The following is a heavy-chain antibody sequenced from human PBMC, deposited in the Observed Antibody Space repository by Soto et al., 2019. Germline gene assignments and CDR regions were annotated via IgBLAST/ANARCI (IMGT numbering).Heavy chain of an antibody. Sequence: RASVKVSCKASGYTFSNFGLSWVRQAPGQGLEWMGWISGYNGNTNSAERFQGRVTMTRDTSTSTAYMELSRLRSDDTAVYYCARDSRGWYGTDYWGQGTLVTVSS. CDR1: GYTFSNFG. CDR3: ARDSRGWYGTDY. D-gene: IGHD6-19*01. J-gene: IGHJ4*02. V-gene: IGHV1-18*01. CDR2: ISGYNGNT.